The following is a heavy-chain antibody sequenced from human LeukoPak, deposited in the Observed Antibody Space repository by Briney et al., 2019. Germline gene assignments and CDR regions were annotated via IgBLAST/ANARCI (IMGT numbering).Heavy chain of an antibody. D-gene: IGHD4-17*01. CDR3: ARALRGYYGDYARRNSLDY. CDR2: ISAYNGNT. CDR1: GYTFTSYG. V-gene: IGHV1-18*01. Sequence: ASVKVSFKASGYTFTSYGISWVRQAPGQGLEWMGWISAYNGNTNYAQKFQGRVTITTDESTSTAYMELSSLRSEDTAVYYCARALRGYYGDYARRNSLDYWGQGTLVTVSS. J-gene: IGHJ4*02.